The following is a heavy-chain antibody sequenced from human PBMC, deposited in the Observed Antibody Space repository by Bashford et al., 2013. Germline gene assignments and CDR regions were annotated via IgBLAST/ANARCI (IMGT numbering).Heavy chain of an antibody. J-gene: IGHJ2*01. CDR2: ISAYNGNT. CDR1: GYTFTSYG. Sequence: ASVKVSCKASGYTFTSYGISWVRQAPGQGLEWMGWISAYNGNTNYAQKLQGRVTMTTDTSTSTAYMELRSLRSDDTAVYYCATSSGYYHSNWYFDLWGRGTLVTVSS. CDR3: ATSSGYYHSNWYFDL. V-gene: IGHV1-18*01. D-gene: IGHD3-22*01.